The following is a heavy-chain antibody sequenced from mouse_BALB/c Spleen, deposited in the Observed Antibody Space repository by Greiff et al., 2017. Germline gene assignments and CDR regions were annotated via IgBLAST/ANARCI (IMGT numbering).Heavy chain of an antibody. J-gene: IGHJ3*01. V-gene: IGHV1-4*01. Sequence: QVTLKESGAELARPGASVKMSCKASGYTFTSYTMHWVKQRPGQGLEWIGYINPSSGYTNYNQKFKDKATLTADKSSSTAYMQLSSLTSEDSAVYDCARRTLLGPGFAYWGQGTLVTVSA. CDR3: ARRTLLGPGFAY. CDR1: GYTFTSYT. CDR2: INPSSGYT. D-gene: IGHD4-1*01.